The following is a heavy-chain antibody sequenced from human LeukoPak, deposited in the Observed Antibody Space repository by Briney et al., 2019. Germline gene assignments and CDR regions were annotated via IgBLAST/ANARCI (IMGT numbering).Heavy chain of an antibody. Sequence: GGSLRLSCAASGFTLSSYSMNWVRQAPGKGLEWVSSISSSSSYIYYADSVKGRFTISRDNAKNSLYLQMNSLRAEDTAVYYCARDLGLLWFGEASVDFDYWGQGTLVTVSS. CDR2: ISSSSSYI. J-gene: IGHJ4*02. V-gene: IGHV3-21*01. CDR3: ARDLGLLWFGEASVDFDY. D-gene: IGHD3-10*01. CDR1: GFTLSSYS.